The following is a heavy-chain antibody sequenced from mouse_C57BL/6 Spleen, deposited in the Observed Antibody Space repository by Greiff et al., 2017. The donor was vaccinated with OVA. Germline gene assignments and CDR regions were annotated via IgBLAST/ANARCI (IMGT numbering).Heavy chain of an antibody. V-gene: IGHV5-16*01. Sequence: EVKLMESEGGLVQPGSSMKLSCTASGFTFSDYYMAWVRQVPEKGLEWVANINYDGSSTYYLDSLKSRFIISRDNAKNILYLQMSSLKSEDTATYYCARGEDYDGYYAMDYWGQGTSVTVSS. CDR3: ARGEDYDGYYAMDY. CDR2: INYDGSST. CDR1: GFTFSDYY. D-gene: IGHD2-4*01. J-gene: IGHJ4*01.